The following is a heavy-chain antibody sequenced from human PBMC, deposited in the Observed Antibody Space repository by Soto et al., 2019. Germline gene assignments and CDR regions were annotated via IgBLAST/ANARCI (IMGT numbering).Heavy chain of an antibody. CDR1: GFPFSNHA. D-gene: IGHD2-15*01. V-gene: IGHV3-23*01. CDR3: AKRQGTGLAAKNFDF. Sequence: EVQLLESGGGLVQPGGSLRVSCAASGFPFSNHAMSWVRQAPGKGLEWVSGISDGGDLIYYADSVKGRFSMSRDNSENMLYLQMTNLRAEDTAIYFCAKRQGTGLAAKNFDFWGQGTRVTVSS. CDR2: ISDGGDLI. J-gene: IGHJ4*02.